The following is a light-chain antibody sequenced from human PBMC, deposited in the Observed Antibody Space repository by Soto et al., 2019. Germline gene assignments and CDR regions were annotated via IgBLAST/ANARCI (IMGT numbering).Light chain of an antibody. CDR1: QSVSSY. J-gene: IGKJ2*01. V-gene: IGKV3-11*01. CDR2: DAS. CDR3: QQRSNWPHT. Sequence: EIVLTQSPATLSLSPGERATLSCRASQSVSSYLAWYQHKPGQAPRLLIYDASNRATGIPARFSGSGSGTDFTLTISSLEPEEFAVYYCQQRSNWPHTLGPGTKLELK.